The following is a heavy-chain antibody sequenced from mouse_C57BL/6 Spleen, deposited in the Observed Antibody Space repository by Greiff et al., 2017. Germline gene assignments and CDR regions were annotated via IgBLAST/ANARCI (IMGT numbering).Heavy chain of an antibody. J-gene: IGHJ3*01. V-gene: IGHV1-55*01. CDR2: IYPGSGST. CDR1: GYTFTSYW. D-gene: IGHD1-1*01. CDR3: AREITTVGCAY. Sequence: QVQLQQPGAELVKPGASVKMSCKASGYTFTSYWITWVKQRPGQGLEWIGDIYPGSGSTNYNEKFKSKATLTVDTSSSTAYMQLSSLTSDDSAVYYCAREITTVGCAYWGQGTLVTVSA.